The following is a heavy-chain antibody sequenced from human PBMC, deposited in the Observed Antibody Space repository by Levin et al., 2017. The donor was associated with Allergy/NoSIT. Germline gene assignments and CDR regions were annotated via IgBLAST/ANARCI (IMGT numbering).Heavy chain of an antibody. CDR2: IKQDGSEK. V-gene: IGHV3-7*04. D-gene: IGHD4/OR15-4a*01. J-gene: IGHJ4*02. CDR3: VRDGAGRGWDFDY. CDR1: GFTFTTYW. Sequence: GESLKISCAASGFTFTTYWMTWVRPAPGKGLEWVANIKQDGSEKYHVDSVKGRFTISRDNAKNSLYLQMNSLRAEDTAVYDCVRDGAGRGWDFDYWGQGTLVTVSS.